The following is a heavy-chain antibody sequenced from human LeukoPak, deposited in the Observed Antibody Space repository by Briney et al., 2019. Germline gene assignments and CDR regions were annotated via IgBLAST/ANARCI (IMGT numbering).Heavy chain of an antibody. CDR1: GDSVSRSSYY. CDR2: IYYIGST. CDR3: ARYYDSTGSFDY. V-gene: IGHV4-61*01. Sequence: PSETLSLTCTVSGDSVSRSSYYWTWIRQPPGKGLEWIGYIYYIGSTNYNPSLRSRLTMSVDTSKNQFSLRLSSVIAADTAVYCCARYYDSTGSFDYWGQGTLVTVSS. J-gene: IGHJ4*02. D-gene: IGHD3-22*01.